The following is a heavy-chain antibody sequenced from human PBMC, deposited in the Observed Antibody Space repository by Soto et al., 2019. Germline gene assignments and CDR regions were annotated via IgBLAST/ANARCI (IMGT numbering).Heavy chain of an antibody. Sequence: GGSLRLSCAASGFTFSSFWMHWVRQAPGKGLVWVARASPDGTSTSYADSVKGRFTISRDNAKNTLYMQMNSLRAEDTAVYYCTRHGSGDYFLFDPWGQGTLV. V-gene: IGHV3-74*01. J-gene: IGHJ5*02. CDR1: GFTFSSFW. CDR3: TRHGSGDYFLFDP. D-gene: IGHD4-17*01. CDR2: ASPDGTST.